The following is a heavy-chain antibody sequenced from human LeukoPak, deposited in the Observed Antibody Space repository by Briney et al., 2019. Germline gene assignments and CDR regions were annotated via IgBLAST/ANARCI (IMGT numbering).Heavy chain of an antibody. CDR1: GGTFSSYA. V-gene: IGHV1-69*05. CDR3: ARRDYYDSSGSFDY. Sequence: ASVKVSCKASGGTFSSYAISWVRQAPGQGLEWMGRIIPIFGTATYAQKFQGRVMITTDESTSTAYMELSSLRSEDTAVYYCARRDYYDSSGSFDYWGQGTLVTVSS. CDR2: IIPIFGTA. D-gene: IGHD3-22*01. J-gene: IGHJ4*02.